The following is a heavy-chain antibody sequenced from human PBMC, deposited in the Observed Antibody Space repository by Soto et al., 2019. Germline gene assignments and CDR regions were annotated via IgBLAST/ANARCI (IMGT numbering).Heavy chain of an antibody. CDR1: GFTFSSYA. V-gene: IGHV3-30-3*01. D-gene: IGHD1-26*01. Sequence: QVQLVESGGGVVQPGRSLRLSCAASGFTFSSYAMHWVRQAPGKGLEWVAVISYDGSNKYYADSVKGRFTISRDKSKNTLYLQMNSLRAGDTEVYYFAGRPFVGASWAGGGWGQGTLVTVS. J-gene: IGHJ4*02. CDR3: AGRPFVGASWAGGG. CDR2: ISYDGSNK.